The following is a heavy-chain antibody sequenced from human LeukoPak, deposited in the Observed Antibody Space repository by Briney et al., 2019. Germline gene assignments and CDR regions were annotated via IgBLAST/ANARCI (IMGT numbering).Heavy chain of an antibody. CDR1: GYTFTSYD. CDR2: MNPNRGNT. D-gene: IGHD6-13*01. J-gene: IGHJ5*02. V-gene: IGHV1-8*01. Sequence: ASVKVSCKASGYTFTSYDINWVRQATGQGLEWMGWMNPNRGNTGYAQKFQGRVTMTRNTSISTAYMELSSLRSEDTAVYYCARGRRIAAAVNWFDPWGQGTLVTVSS. CDR3: ARGRRIAAAVNWFDP.